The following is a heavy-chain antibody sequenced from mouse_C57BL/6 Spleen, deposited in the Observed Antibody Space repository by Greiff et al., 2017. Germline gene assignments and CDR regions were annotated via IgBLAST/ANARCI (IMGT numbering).Heavy chain of an antibody. V-gene: IGHV1-55*01. Sequence: QVQLQQPGAELVKPGASVKMSCKASGYTFTSYWITWVKQRPGQGLEWIGDIYPGSGSTNYNEKFKSKATLTVDTSSSTAYMQLSSLTSEDSAVYYCASAYYVNSSWFAYWGQGTLVTVSA. CDR1: GYTFTSYW. J-gene: IGHJ3*01. CDR3: ASAYYVNSSWFAY. CDR2: IYPGSGST. D-gene: IGHD2-10*01.